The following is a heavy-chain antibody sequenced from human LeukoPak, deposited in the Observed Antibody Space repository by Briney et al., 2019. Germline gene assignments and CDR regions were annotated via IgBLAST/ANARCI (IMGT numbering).Heavy chain of an antibody. J-gene: IGHJ6*03. CDR3: ARTTVTDYYYYMDV. CDR2: ISAYNGNT. Sequence: GASVKVSCKASGYTFTSYGISWVRQAPGQGLEWMGWISAYNGNTNYAQKLQGRVTMTTDTSTSTAHMELRSLRSDDTAVYYCARTTVTDYYYYMDVWGKGTTVTVSS. D-gene: IGHD4-11*01. V-gene: IGHV1-18*01. CDR1: GYTFTSYG.